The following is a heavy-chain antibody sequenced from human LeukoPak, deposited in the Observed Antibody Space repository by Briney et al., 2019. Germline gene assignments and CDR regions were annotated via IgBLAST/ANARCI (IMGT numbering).Heavy chain of an antibody. D-gene: IGHD2-21*02. J-gene: IGHJ4*02. CDR3: ARRGDPFDY. V-gene: IGHV3-7*01. Sequence: PGRSLRLSCAASGFTFSNYGIHWVRQAPGKGLEWVANIKQDGSEKYYVDSVKGRFTISRANAKNSLYLQMNSLRAEDTAVYYCARRGDPFDYWGQGTLATVSS. CDR1: GFTFSNYG. CDR2: IKQDGSEK.